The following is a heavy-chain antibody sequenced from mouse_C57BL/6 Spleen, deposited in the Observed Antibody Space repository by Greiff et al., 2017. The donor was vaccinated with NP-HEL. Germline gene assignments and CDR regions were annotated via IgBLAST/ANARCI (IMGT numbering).Heavy chain of an antibody. CDR3: ARKNFDY. J-gene: IGHJ2*01. CDR1: GYTFTSYW. Sequence: QVHLKQPGAELVRPGTSVKLSCKASGYTFTSYWMHWVKQRPGQGLEWIGVIDPSDSYTNYNQKFKGKATLTVDTSSSTAYMQLSSLTSEDSAVYYCARKNFDYWGQGTTLTVSS. CDR2: IDPSDSYT. V-gene: IGHV1-59*01.